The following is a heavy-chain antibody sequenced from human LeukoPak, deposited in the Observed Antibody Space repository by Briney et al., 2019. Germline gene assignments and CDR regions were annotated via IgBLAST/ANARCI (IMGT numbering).Heavy chain of an antibody. V-gene: IGHV3-23*01. CDR2: LSGSGGDT. Sequence: PGGSLRLSYAVSGITLSNYGVRWARQAPGRGLEWVAGLSGSGGDTNYADAVKGWFTISRDNAKNTLYLQMNSLRAEDTAVYFCAKRGVVIRVILVGFHKEAYYFDSWGQGALVTVSS. J-gene: IGHJ4*02. D-gene: IGHD3-10*01. CDR3: AKRGVVIRVILVGFHKEAYYFDS. CDR1: GITLSNYG.